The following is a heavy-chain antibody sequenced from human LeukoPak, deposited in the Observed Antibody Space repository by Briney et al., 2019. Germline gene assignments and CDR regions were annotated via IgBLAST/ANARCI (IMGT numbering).Heavy chain of an antibody. D-gene: IGHD6-6*01. CDR2: IYYSGST. V-gene: IGHV4-59*01. J-gene: IGHJ3*02. Sequence: SETLSLTCTVSGGFISSYYGSWIRQPPGKGLEWIGYIYYSGSTNYNPSLKRRVTISVDTSKNPFSLKLSSVTAADTAVYYCARDSGLVPHAFDIWGQGTMVTVSS. CDR1: GGFISSYY. CDR3: ARDSGLVPHAFDI.